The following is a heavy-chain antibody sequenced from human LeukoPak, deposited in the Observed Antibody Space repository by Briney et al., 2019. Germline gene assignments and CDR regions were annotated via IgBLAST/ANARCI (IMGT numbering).Heavy chain of an antibody. Sequence: GGSLRLSCAASGFTVSSNYMNWVRQAPGKGLEWVSAISGSGGSTYYADSVKGRFTISRDNSKNTLYLQMNSLRAEDTAVYYCAKDRPGTTIDYWGQGTLVTVSS. CDR2: ISGSGGST. J-gene: IGHJ4*02. V-gene: IGHV3-23*01. CDR3: AKDRPGTTIDY. D-gene: IGHD1-7*01. CDR1: GFTVSSNY.